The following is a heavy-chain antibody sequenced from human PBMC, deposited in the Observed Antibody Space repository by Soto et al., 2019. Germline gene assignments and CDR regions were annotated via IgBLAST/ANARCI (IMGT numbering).Heavy chain of an antibody. J-gene: IGHJ4*02. Sequence: SETLSLTCAVYGGSFSGYYWSWIRQPPGKGLEWIGEINHSGSTNYNLSLKSRVTISVDTSKNQFSLKLSSVTAADTAVYYCARGLPMYDGSGYTLAPHFDYWGQGTLVTVSS. CDR3: ARGLPMYDGSGYTLAPHFDY. CDR1: GGSFSGYY. V-gene: IGHV4-34*01. CDR2: INHSGST. D-gene: IGHD3-22*01.